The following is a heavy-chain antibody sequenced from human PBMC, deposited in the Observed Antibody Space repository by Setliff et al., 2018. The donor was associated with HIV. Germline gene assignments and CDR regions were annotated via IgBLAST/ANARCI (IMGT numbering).Heavy chain of an antibody. CDR2: IIPILGIA. D-gene: IGHD1-26*01. Sequence: ASVKVSCKASGGTFSSYTISWVRQAPGQGLEWMGRIIPILGIANYAQKFQGRVTMTIDTSASTAYMELTSLGSDDTAVYYCAREVSVGATFFDLWGPGTPVTVSS. CDR1: GGTFSSYT. J-gene: IGHJ4*02. V-gene: IGHV1-69*04. CDR3: AREVSVGATFFDL.